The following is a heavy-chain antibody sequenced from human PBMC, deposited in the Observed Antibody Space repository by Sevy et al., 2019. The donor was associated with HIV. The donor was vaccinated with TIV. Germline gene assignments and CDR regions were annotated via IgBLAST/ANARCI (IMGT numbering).Heavy chain of an antibody. CDR2: IWYDGSNK. CDR3: ASGLMGFADI. CDR1: GFTFSSYG. Sequence: GGSLRLSCAASGFTFSSYGMHWVRQAPGKGLEWVAVIWYDGSNKYYEDSVKGRFTISRDNSKNTQYLQMNSLRAKDTAVYYCASGLMGFADIWGQGTMVTVSS. D-gene: IGHD1-26*01. V-gene: IGHV3-33*01. J-gene: IGHJ3*02.